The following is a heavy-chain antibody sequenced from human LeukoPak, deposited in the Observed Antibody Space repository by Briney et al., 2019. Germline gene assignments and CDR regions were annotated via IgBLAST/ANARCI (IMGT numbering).Heavy chain of an antibody. CDR1: GYTFTSYY. Sequence: ASVNVSCKASGYTFTSYYMHWVRQAPGQGLEWMGIINPSGGSTSYAQKFQGRVTMTRDTSTSTVYMELSSLRSEDTAVYYCARERTDGYKMYTWFDPWGQGTLVTVSS. J-gene: IGHJ5*02. D-gene: IGHD5-24*01. CDR3: ARERTDGYKMYTWFDP. CDR2: INPSGGST. V-gene: IGHV1-46*01.